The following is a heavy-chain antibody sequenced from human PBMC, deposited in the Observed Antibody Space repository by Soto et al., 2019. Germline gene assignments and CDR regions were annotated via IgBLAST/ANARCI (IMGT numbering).Heavy chain of an antibody. CDR2: IYYSGST. CDR3: ARLTDISSGWQDWFDP. D-gene: IGHD6-19*01. V-gene: IGHV4-39*01. J-gene: IGHJ5*02. Sequence: SEILSLTCTVSGCSIISSSYYWGWIRQPPGKGMERIGSIYYSGSTYYNPSLKSRVTISVDTSKNQFSLKLSSVTAADTAVYYCARLTDISSGWQDWFDPWGQGTLVTVSS. CDR1: GCSIISSSYY.